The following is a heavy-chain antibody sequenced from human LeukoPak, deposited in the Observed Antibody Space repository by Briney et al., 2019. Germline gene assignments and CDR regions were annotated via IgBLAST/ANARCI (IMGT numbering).Heavy chain of an antibody. CDR1: GGSISSSSYY. D-gene: IGHD2-2*03. J-gene: IGHJ6*03. CDR3: ARLSVDIVVVPAAHHYYYYYMDV. Sequence: SETLSLTCTVSGGSISSSSYYWGWIRQPPGKGLEWIGSIYYSGSTYYNPSLKSRVTISVDTSKNQFSLKLSSVTAADTAVYYCARLSVDIVVVPAAHHYYYYYMDVWGKGTTVTVSS. CDR2: IYYSGST. V-gene: IGHV4-39*01.